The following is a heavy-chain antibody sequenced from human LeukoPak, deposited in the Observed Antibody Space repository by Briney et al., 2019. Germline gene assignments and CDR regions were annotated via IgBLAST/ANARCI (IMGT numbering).Heavy chain of an antibody. J-gene: IGHJ4*02. V-gene: IGHV3-21*01. CDR3: ARDGVSDYYDSSGYDY. Sequence: GGSLRLSCAASGFTFSSYSLNWVRQAPGKGLEWVSSISSSSSYIYYADSVKGRFTISRDNAKNSLYLQMNSLRAEDTAVYYCARDGVSDYYDSSGYDYWGQGTLVTVSS. CDR1: GFTFSSYS. CDR2: ISSSSSYI. D-gene: IGHD3-22*01.